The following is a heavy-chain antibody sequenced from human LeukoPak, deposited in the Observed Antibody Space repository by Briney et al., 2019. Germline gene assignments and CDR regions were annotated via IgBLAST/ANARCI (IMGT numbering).Heavy chain of an antibody. V-gene: IGHV4-59*12. D-gene: IGHD3-10*01. Sequence: SETLSLTCTVSGGSISSYYWSWIRQPPGKGLEWIAYIYYSGSTNYNPSLKSRLTISVDTSKNQFSLKLSSVTAADTAVYYCATYGSGSYYNSYWYFDLWGRGTLVTVSS. CDR3: ATYGSGSYYNSYWYFDL. CDR2: IYYSGST. CDR1: GGSISSYY. J-gene: IGHJ2*01.